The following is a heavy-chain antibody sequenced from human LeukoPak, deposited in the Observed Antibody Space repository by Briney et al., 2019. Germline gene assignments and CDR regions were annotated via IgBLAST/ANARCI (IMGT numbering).Heavy chain of an antibody. CDR3: TSRRGLPGYSSSWYRD. D-gene: IGHD6-13*01. V-gene: IGHV1-24*01. J-gene: IGHJ4*02. CDR2: FDPEDGET. CDR1: GYTLTELS. Sequence: ASVKVSCKVSGYTLTELSMHWVRQAPGKGLEWMGGFDPEDGETIYAQKFQGRVTMTEDTSTDTAYMELSSLRSEDTAVYYCTSRRGLPGYSSSWYRDWGQGTLVTVSS.